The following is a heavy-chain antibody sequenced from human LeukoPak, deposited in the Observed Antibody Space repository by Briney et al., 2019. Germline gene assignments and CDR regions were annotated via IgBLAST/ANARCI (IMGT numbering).Heavy chain of an antibody. CDR1: GFTFSDYY. CDR3: ARGGSGHLRGYSYGYSWAPNYYFDY. J-gene: IGHJ4*02. Sequence: PGGSLRLSCAASGFTFSDYYMSWIRQAPGKGLEWVSYISSSGSTIYYADSVKGRFTISRDNAKNSLYLQMNSLRAEDTAVYYCARGGSGHLRGYSYGYSWAPNYYFDYGGQGTLVTVSS. V-gene: IGHV3-11*04. CDR2: ISSSGSTI. D-gene: IGHD5-18*01.